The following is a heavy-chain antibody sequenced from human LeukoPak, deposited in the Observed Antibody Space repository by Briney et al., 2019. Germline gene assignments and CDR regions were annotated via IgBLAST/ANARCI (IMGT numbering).Heavy chain of an antibody. CDR2: IYASGST. Sequence: SETXSLTXTVSGGSINSGNYYWNWIRQPAGKGLEWLGHIYASGSTNNNPSLKSRVTISVDTSKNQFSLKLSSVTAADTAVYYCARGGAFDIWGQGTMVTVSS. CDR3: ARGGAFDI. V-gene: IGHV4-61*09. J-gene: IGHJ3*02. D-gene: IGHD1-26*01. CDR1: GGSINSGNYY.